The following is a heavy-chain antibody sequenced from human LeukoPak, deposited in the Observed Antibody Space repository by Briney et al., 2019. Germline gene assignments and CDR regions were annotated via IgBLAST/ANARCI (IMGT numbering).Heavy chain of an antibody. CDR3: ARSRYYCSSTSCSYDY. V-gene: IGHV3-21*01. CDR2: ISSSSSYI. D-gene: IGHD2-2*01. CDR1: GFTFSGYS. J-gene: IGHJ4*02. Sequence: PGGSLRLSCAASGFTFSGYSMNWVRQAPGKGLEWVSSISSSSSYIYYADSVKGRFTISRDNAKNSLYLQMNSLRAEDTAVYYCARSRYYCSSTSCSYDYWGQGTLVTVSS.